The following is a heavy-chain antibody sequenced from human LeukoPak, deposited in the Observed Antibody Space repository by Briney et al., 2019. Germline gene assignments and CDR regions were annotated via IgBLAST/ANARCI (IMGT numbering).Heavy chain of an antibody. D-gene: IGHD3-3*01. CDR1: GYTFTSYG. J-gene: IGHJ3*02. V-gene: IGHV1-18*01. CDR2: ISAYNGNT. Sequence: ASVKVSCKASGYTFTSYGISWVRQAPGQGLEWMGWISAYNGNTNYAQKLQGRVTMTTDTSTSTAYMELRSLRSDDTAVYYCARTIQFLEPDAFDIWGQGTMVTVSS. CDR3: ARTIQFLEPDAFDI.